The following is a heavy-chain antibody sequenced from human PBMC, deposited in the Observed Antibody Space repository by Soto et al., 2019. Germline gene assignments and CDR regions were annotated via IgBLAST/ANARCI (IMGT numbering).Heavy chain of an antibody. J-gene: IGHJ4*02. CDR1: GCTFSSYA. CDR3: AKGGRGGDRFDY. V-gene: IGHV3-23*01. CDR2: ISGSGGST. D-gene: IGHD2-21*02. Sequence: EVQLLESGGGLVQPGGSLRLSCAASGCTFSSYAMSWVRQAPRKGLEWVSAISGSGGSTYYADSVKGRFTISRDNSKNTLYLQMNSLRAEDTAVYYCAKGGRGGDRFDYWGQGTLVTVSS.